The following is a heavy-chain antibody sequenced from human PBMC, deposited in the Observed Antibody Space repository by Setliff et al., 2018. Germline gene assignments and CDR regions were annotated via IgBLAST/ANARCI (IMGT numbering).Heavy chain of an antibody. CDR2: IHHSGKA. J-gene: IGHJ6*03. V-gene: IGHV4-39*07. CDR3: ARMSGFMYMDV. D-gene: IGHD3-16*01. CDR1: GGSINSGVYY. Sequence: SETLSLTCTVSGGSINSGVYYWGWIRQPPGKGLEWIVNIHHSGKAYYNPSLKSRVTISLDTSKSQFFLKLDAVTAADTAVYYCARMSGFMYMDVWGKGTPVTVSS.